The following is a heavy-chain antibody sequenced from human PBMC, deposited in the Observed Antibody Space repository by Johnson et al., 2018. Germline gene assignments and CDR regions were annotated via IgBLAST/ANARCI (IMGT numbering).Heavy chain of an antibody. Sequence: EVQLVETGGGLVQPGGSLRLSCAASGFTFSDHYMDWVRQAPGKGLEWVGRTRDKSNSYTTEYAASVKGRFTISRDDSKNSRYLQMNSLVTEDTAVYYCVSASGIIDPYFQHWGQGTLVTVSS. D-gene: IGHD3-16*02. CDR3: VSASGIIDPYFQH. CDR1: GFTFSDHY. V-gene: IGHV3-72*01. J-gene: IGHJ1*01. CDR2: TRDKSNSYTT.